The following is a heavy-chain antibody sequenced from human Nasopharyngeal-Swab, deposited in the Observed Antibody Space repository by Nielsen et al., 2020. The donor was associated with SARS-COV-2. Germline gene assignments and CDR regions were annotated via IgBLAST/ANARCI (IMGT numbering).Heavy chain of an antibody. D-gene: IGHD6-19*01. CDR1: GDSISSYY. V-gene: IGHV4-59*08. Sequence: GSLRLSCTVSGDSISSYYWAWIRQPPGKGLEWIGSTNYNPPLTSRVTISVDTSKNQVSLRLTSVTAADTAIYYCARRGRIPVYGTSDDFYYYLDVWGKGTRVTVSS. CDR2: T. CDR3: ARRGRIPVYGTSDDFYYYLDV. J-gene: IGHJ6*03.